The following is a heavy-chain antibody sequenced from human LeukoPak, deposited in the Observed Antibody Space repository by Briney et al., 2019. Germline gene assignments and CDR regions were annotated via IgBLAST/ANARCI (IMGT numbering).Heavy chain of an antibody. J-gene: IGHJ4*02. CDR3: AKDLAAGTGY. CDR1: GFTFSSYG. CDR2: ISYDGSNK. V-gene: IGHV3-30*18. Sequence: GGSLRLSCAASGFTFSSYGMHWVRQAPSKGLEWVAVISYDGSNKYYADSVKGRFTISRDNSKNTLYLQMNSLRAEDTAVYYCAKDLAAGTGYWGQGTLVTVSS. D-gene: IGHD6-13*01.